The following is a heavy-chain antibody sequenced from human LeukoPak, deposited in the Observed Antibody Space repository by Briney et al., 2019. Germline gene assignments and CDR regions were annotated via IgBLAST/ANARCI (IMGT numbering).Heavy chain of an antibody. V-gene: IGHV3-23*01. J-gene: IGHJ1*01. CDR1: GFTFSSYA. Sequence: GGSLRLSCAASGFTFSSYAMSWVRQAPGKGLEWVSAISGSGGSTYYADSVKGRFTISRDNSKNTLYLQMNSLRAEDTAVYYCAKPGPEVVTAIPEYFQHWGQGTLVTVSS. CDR2: ISGSGGST. D-gene: IGHD2-21*02. CDR3: AKPGPEVVTAIPEYFQH.